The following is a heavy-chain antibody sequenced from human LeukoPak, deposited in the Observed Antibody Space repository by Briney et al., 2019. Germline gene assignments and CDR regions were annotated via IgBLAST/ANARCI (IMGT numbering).Heavy chain of an antibody. CDR1: GGSISSSSYY. CDR2: IYYSGST. J-gene: IGHJ3*02. Sequence: SETLSLTCTVSGGSISSSSYYWGWIRQPPGKGLEWIGSIYYSGSTYYNPSLKSRVTISVDTSKNKFYLKVSSLTAADTAVYYCASWGWGDIVVVPAATDAFDIWGQGTMVTVSS. D-gene: IGHD2-2*01. V-gene: IGHV4-39*01. CDR3: ASWGWGDIVVVPAATDAFDI.